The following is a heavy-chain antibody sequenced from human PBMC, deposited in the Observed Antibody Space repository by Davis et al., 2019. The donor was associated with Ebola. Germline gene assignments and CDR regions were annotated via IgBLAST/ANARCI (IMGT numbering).Heavy chain of an antibody. V-gene: IGHV3-23*03. Sequence: GGSLRLSCAASGFTFSNYAMSWVRQAPGKGLEWVSVIYDQTTAYADSVRGRFIISRDKSNNTLYLDMNSLRVDDTAVYYCATTQWLREFDNWGQGTLVTVSS. CDR2: IYDQTT. D-gene: IGHD6-19*01. J-gene: IGHJ4*02. CDR1: GFTFSNYA. CDR3: ATTQWLREFDN.